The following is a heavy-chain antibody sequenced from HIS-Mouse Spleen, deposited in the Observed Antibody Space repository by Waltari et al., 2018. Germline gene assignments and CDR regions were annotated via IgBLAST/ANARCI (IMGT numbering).Heavy chain of an antibody. V-gene: IGHV4-39*01. J-gene: IGHJ2*01. CDR1: GGSISSSSYY. CDR3: ARTRGYWYFDL. Sequence: QLQLQESGPGLVKPSETLSLTCTVSGGSISSSSYYWGWIRQPPGKGLEWIGSIYYSGSTYYNPSLKSRVTISVDTSKNPFSLKLSSVTAADTAVYYCARTRGYWYFDLWGRGTLVTVSS. D-gene: IGHD3-10*01. CDR2: IYYSGST.